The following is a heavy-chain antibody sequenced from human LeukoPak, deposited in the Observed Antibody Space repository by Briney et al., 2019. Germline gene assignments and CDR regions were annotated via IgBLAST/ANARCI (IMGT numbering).Heavy chain of an antibody. Sequence: GASVKVSCKASGYTFTGYYMHWVRQAPGQGLEWMGRINPNSGGTNYAQKFQGRVTMTRDTSISTAYMELSRLRSDDTAVYYCAILSGSYYVFDCWGQGTLVTVSS. CDR1: GYTFTGYY. CDR2: INPNSGGT. CDR3: AILSGSYYVFDC. J-gene: IGHJ4*02. V-gene: IGHV1-2*06. D-gene: IGHD1-26*01.